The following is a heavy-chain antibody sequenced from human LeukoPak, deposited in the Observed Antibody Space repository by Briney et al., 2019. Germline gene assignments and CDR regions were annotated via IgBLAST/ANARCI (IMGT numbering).Heavy chain of an antibody. Sequence: PGGSLRLSCAASGFTFSSYAMHWVRQAPGKGLEWVAVISYDGSNKYYADSVKGRFTISRDNSKNTLYLQMNSLRAEDTAVYYCARAGERITMVRGVVSPLHWGQGTLVTVSS. CDR2: ISYDGSNK. J-gene: IGHJ4*02. V-gene: IGHV3-30*04. CDR3: ARAGERITMVRGVVSPLH. CDR1: GFTFSSYA. D-gene: IGHD3-10*01.